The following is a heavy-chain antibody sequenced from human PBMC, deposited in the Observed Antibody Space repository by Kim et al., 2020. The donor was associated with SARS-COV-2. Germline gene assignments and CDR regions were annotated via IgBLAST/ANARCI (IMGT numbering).Heavy chain of an antibody. V-gene: IGHV1-69*13. CDR3: ARPAGEYYYDSSGYVRDAFDI. J-gene: IGHJ3*02. D-gene: IGHD3-22*01. CDR1: GGTFSSYA. CDR2: IIPIFGTA. Sequence: SVKVSCKASGGTFSSYAISWVRQAPGQGLEWMGGIIPIFGTANYAQKFQGRVTITADESTSTAYMELSSLRSEDTAVYYCARPAGEYYYDSSGYVRDAFDIWGQGTMVTVSS.